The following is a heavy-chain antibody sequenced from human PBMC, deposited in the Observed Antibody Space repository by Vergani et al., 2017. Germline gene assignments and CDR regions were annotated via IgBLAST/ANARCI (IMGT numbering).Heavy chain of an antibody. J-gene: IGHJ6*02. CDR2: FYPGGGT. V-gene: IGHV4-61*02. D-gene: IGHD6-13*01. CDR1: GGSISSGSYY. Sequence: QVQLQESGPGLVRPSQTLSLTCTVSGGSISSGSYYWSWFRQPAGKGLEWIGRFYPGGGTRYNPSLKSRVTISVDTSKNQFSLQLSSVTAADTAVYYCARDPLYSTTWPFLLLDMDVWGQGTTVTVSS. CDR3: ARDPLYSTTWPFLLLDMDV.